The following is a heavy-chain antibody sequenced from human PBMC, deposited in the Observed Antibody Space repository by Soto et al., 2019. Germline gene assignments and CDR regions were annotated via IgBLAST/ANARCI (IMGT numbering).Heavy chain of an antibody. V-gene: IGHV3-30*03. CDR3: ASYGSGSYYPGYYYYYMDV. J-gene: IGHJ6*03. D-gene: IGHD3-10*01. Sequence: QVQLVESGGGVVQPGRSLRLSCAASGFTFSSYGMHWVRQAPGKGLEWVAVISYDGSNKYYADSVKGRFTISRDNSKNTLYLQMNSLRAEDTAVYYCASYGSGSYYPGYYYYYMDVWGKGTTVTVSS. CDR2: ISYDGSNK. CDR1: GFTFSSYG.